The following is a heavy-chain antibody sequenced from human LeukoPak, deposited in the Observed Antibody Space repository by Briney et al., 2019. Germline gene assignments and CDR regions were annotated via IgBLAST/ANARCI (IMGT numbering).Heavy chain of an antibody. V-gene: IGHV4-34*01. D-gene: IGHD6-25*01. J-gene: IGHJ5*02. Sequence: SETLSLTCAVYGGSFSGYYWSWIRQPPGKGLEWIGEINHSGSTNYNPSLKSRVTISVDTSKNQFSLKLSSVTAADTAVYYCARVTKRLHIRSNWFDPWGQGTLVTVSS. CDR3: ARVTKRLHIRSNWFDP. CDR2: INHSGST. CDR1: GGSFSGYY.